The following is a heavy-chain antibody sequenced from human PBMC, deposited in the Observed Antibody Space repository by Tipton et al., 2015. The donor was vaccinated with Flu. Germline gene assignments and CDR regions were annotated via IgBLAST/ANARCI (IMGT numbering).Heavy chain of an antibody. V-gene: IGHV1-46*04. D-gene: IGHD6-13*01. CDR2: INPSGGST. CDR1: GYTFTSYY. CDR3: ARGLAAAGTLGYYYYYMDV. J-gene: IGHJ6*03. Sequence: QLVQSGAEVKKPGASVKVSCKASGYTFTSYYMHWVRQAPGQGLEWMGIINPSGGSTSYAQKLQGRVTMTRDTSTSTVYMELSSLRSEDTAVYYCARGLAAAGTLGYYYYYMDVWGKGTTVTVSS.